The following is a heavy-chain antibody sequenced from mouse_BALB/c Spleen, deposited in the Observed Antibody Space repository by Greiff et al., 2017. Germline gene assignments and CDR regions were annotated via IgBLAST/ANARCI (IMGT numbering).Heavy chain of an antibody. V-gene: IGHV1-7*01. Sequence: VQLQQSGAELAKPGASVKMSCKASGYTFTSYWMHWVKQRPGQGLEWIGYINPSTGYTEYNQKFKDKATLTADKSSSTAYMQLSSLTSEDSAVYYCASKGYLAWFAYWGQGTLVTVSA. CDR1: GYTFTSYW. CDR3: ASKGYLAWFAY. CDR2: INPSTGYT. J-gene: IGHJ3*01. D-gene: IGHD1-3*01.